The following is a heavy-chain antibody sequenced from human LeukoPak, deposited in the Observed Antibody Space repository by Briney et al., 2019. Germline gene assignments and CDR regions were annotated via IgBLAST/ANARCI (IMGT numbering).Heavy chain of an antibody. CDR2: INHSGST. Sequence: SETLSLTCTVSGGSISSSSYYWSWIRQPPGKGLEWIGEINHSGSTNYNPSLKSRVTISVDTSKNQFSLKLSSVTAADTAVYYCARVRVSRGYSGYGKIQLWSMLDYWGQGTLVTVSS. D-gene: IGHD5-12*01. V-gene: IGHV4-39*07. J-gene: IGHJ4*02. CDR3: ARVRVSRGYSGYGKIQLWSMLDY. CDR1: GGSISSSSYY.